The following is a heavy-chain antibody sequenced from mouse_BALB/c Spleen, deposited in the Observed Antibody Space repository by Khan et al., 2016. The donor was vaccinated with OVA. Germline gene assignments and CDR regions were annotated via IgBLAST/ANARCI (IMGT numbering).Heavy chain of an antibody. J-gene: IGHJ1*01. CDR2: INTYTGEP. CDR3: ARMKPYGYFDL. CDR1: GYTFTNYG. V-gene: IGHV9-3-1*01. Sequence: QIQLVQSGPELKKPGETVKISCKASGYTFTNYGMNWVKQAPGKGLKWMGWINTYTGEPTYADDFKGRFAFSLETSASTAYLQINNLKNEDTAKYFCARMKPYGYFDLWGPGTTVTVSS.